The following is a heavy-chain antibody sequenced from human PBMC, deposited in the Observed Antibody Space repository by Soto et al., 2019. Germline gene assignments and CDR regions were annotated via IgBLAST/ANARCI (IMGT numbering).Heavy chain of an antibody. V-gene: IGHV4-30-4*01. CDR1: GGSISSGDYY. CDR2: IYYSGST. Sequence: QVQLQESGPGLVKPSQTLSLTCTVSGGSISSGDYYWSWIRQPPGKGLEWIGYIYYSGSTYYNPSLQSLVTRSGDTSKNQFSLKQSSVTAADTAVYYCASQYCGGDCYSRPTQDYWGQGTLVTVSS. J-gene: IGHJ4*02. D-gene: IGHD2-21*02. CDR3: ASQYCGGDCYSRPTQDY.